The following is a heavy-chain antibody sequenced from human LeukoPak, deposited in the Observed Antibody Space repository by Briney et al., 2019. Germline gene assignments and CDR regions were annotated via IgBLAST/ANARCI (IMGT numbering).Heavy chain of an antibody. Sequence: GGSLRLSCAASGFTFSSYWMHWVRHAPGKGLVWVSRINSDGSSTSYADSVKGRFTISRDNAKNTLYLQMNSLRAEDTAVYYCARGIAGYSNYYYYMDVWGKGTTVTISS. CDR3: ARGIAGYSNYYYYMDV. V-gene: IGHV3-74*01. J-gene: IGHJ6*03. D-gene: IGHD5-18*01. CDR1: GFTFSSYW. CDR2: INSDGSST.